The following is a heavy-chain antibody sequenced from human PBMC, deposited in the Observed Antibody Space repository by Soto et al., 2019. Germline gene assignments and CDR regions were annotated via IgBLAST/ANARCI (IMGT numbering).Heavy chain of an antibody. J-gene: IGHJ5*02. CDR3: ARGPHLVRGVINWFDP. D-gene: IGHD3-10*01. CDR1: GGSISSSSYY. Sequence: SETLSLTCTVSGGSISSSSYYWGWIRQPPGKGLEWIGEINHSGSTNYNPSLKSRVTISVDTSKNQFSLKLSSVTAADTAVYYCARGPHLVRGVINWFDPWGQGTLVTVSS. V-gene: IGHV4-39*07. CDR2: INHSGST.